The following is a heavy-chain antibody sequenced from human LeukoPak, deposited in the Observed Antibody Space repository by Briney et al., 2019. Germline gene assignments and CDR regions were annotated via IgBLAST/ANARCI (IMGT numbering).Heavy chain of an antibody. V-gene: IGHV3-21*01. CDR3: ARDLSGAFDI. Sequence: GGSLRLSCAASGFTFSDYYMSWVRQAPGKGLEWVSSISSSSSYIYYADSVKGRFTISRDNAKNSLYLQMNSLRAEDTAVYYCARDLSGAFDIWGQGTMVTVSS. CDR2: ISSSSSYI. CDR1: GFTFSDYY. D-gene: IGHD3-3*02. J-gene: IGHJ3*02.